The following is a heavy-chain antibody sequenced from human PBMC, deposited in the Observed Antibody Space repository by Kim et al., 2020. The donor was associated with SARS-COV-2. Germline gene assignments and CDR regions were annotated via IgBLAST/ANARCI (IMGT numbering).Heavy chain of an antibody. D-gene: IGHD3-22*01. V-gene: IGHV3-48*02. J-gene: IGHJ4*02. CDR3: ARDLYLRATMIFDY. CDR2: ISSSSSTI. CDR1: GFTFSSYS. Sequence: GGSLRLSCAASGFTFSSYSMNWVRQAPGKGLEWVSYISSSSSTIYYADSVKGRFTISRDNAKNSLYLQMNSLRDEDTAVYYCARDLYLRATMIFDYWGQGTLVTASS.